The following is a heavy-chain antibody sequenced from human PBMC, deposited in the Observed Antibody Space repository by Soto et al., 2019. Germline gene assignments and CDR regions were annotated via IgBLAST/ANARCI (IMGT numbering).Heavy chain of an antibody. CDR1: GFTFSNYA. CDR3: ARDLSGPLDY. Sequence: RLSCAASGFTFSNYAMHWVRQAPGKGLEWVAGMWYDGYNKYHADSVKGRFTISRDNSKNTLYLQMNSLKAEDTAVYYCARDLSGPLDYWGQGTLVTVS. CDR2: MWYDGYNK. V-gene: IGHV3-33*01. J-gene: IGHJ4*02.